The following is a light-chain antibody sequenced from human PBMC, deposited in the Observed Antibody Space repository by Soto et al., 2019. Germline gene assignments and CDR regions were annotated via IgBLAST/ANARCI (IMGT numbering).Light chain of an antibody. CDR1: QSVSSSY. J-gene: IGKJ4*01. CDR2: DAS. Sequence: EIVLTQSPATLSLSPGERATLSCGASQSVSSSYLAWYQQKPGLAPRLLIYDASSRATGIPDRFSGSGSGXXXXLXXSRXXPXXXXXYYCQQYGSSPTFGGGTKVEIK. V-gene: IGKV3D-20*01. CDR3: QQYGSSPT.